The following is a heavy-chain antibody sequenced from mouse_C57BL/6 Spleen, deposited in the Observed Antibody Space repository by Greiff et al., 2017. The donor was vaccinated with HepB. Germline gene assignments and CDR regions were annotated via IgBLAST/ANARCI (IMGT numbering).Heavy chain of an antibody. Sequence: QVQLQQPGAELVKPGASVKLSCKASGYTFTSYWMQWVKQRPGQGLEWIGEIDPSDSYTNYNQKFKGKATLTVDTSSSTAYMQLSSLTSEDSAVYYCARSGEVGNYFDYWGQGTTLTVSS. CDR1: GYTFTSYW. J-gene: IGHJ2*01. CDR2: IDPSDSYT. CDR3: ARSGEVGNYFDY. D-gene: IGHD1-1*01. V-gene: IGHV1-50*01.